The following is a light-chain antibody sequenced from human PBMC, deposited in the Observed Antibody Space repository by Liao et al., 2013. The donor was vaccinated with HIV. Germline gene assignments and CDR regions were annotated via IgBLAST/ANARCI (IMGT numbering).Light chain of an antibody. CDR1: KLGDKY. CDR2: QDT. CDR3: QAWDIRTGV. V-gene: IGLV3-1*01. Sequence: SYGLTQPPSVSVSPGQTATITCSGDKLGDKYVSWIQQRPGQSPVLVVYQDTNRPSGIPERFSGSKSGNTATLTISGTQAMDEADYYCQAWDIRTGVFGGGTKLTVL. J-gene: IGLJ2*01.